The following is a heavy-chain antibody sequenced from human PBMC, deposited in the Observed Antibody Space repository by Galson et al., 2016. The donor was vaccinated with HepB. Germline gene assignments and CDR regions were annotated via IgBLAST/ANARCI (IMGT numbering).Heavy chain of an antibody. Sequence: SLRLSCAASTFTLSSHSMNWVRQAPGKGLEWVSYISSSSSIYYADSVKGRFTISRDNSKNSLYLQMNSLRDEDTAVYYCATQYCSGGSCYSAAPGYWYFDLWGRGTLVTVSS. CDR2: ISSSSSI. D-gene: IGHD2-15*01. V-gene: IGHV3-48*02. CDR3: ATQYCSGGSCYSAAPGYWYFDL. J-gene: IGHJ2*01. CDR1: TFTLSSHS.